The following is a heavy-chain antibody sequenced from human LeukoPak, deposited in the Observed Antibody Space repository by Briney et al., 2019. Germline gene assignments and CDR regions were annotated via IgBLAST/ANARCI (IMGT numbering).Heavy chain of an antibody. D-gene: IGHD6-19*01. CDR3: ARDKDLPVAGTGAFDI. CDR2: IYTSGST. CDR1: GGSISSYY. V-gene: IGHV4-4*07. Sequence: SETLSLTCTVSGGSISSYYWSWIRQPAGKGLEWIGRIYTSGSTNYNPSLKSRVTMSVDTSKNQFSLKLSSVTAADTAVYYCARDKDLPVAGTGAFDIWGRGTMVTVSS. J-gene: IGHJ3*02.